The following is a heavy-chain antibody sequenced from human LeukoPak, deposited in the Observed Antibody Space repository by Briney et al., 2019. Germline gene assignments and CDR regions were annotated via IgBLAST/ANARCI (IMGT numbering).Heavy chain of an antibody. CDR2: IYYSGST. D-gene: IGHD3-10*01. J-gene: IGHJ4*02. V-gene: IGHV4-59*01. Sequence: SETLSLTCTVSGGSISSYYWGWIRQPPGKGLEWIGYIYYSGSTNYNPSLKSRVTISVDTSKNQFSLKLSSVTAADTAVYYCARLDYYGSGSYYNYFDYWGQGTLVTVSS. CDR3: ARLDYYGSGSYYNYFDY. CDR1: GGSISSYY.